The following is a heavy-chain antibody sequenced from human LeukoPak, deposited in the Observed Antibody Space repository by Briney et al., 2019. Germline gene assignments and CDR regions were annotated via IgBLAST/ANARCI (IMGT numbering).Heavy chain of an antibody. CDR2: IWYDGSNK. D-gene: IGHD2-21*01. Sequence: PGGSLRLSCAASGFTFSSYGMHWVRQAPGKGLEWVAVIWYDGSNKYYADSVKGRFTISRDNPKNTLYLQMNSLRAEDTAVYYCARSGDTTTVFDYWGQGTLVTVSS. V-gene: IGHV3-33*01. J-gene: IGHJ4*02. CDR1: GFTFSSYG. CDR3: ARSGDTTTVFDY.